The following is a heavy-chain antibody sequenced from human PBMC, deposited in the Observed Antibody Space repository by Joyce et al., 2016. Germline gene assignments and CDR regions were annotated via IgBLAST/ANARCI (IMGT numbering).Heavy chain of an antibody. V-gene: IGHV3-30*18. Sequence: QMQLMESGGGGVQPGGSLRLSCVASGISFGRFGMHWVRQVPGKGLEWVAIISSNAVEKFYGEAGKGRFTISRDNSHNTVYLQMNSLRLEDSGIYYCAKDLSGGVDTDTAAGLWGQGTLVTVSS. J-gene: IGHJ4*02. CDR2: ISSNAVEK. D-gene: IGHD5-18*01. CDR1: GISFGRFG. CDR3: AKDLSGGVDTDTAAGL.